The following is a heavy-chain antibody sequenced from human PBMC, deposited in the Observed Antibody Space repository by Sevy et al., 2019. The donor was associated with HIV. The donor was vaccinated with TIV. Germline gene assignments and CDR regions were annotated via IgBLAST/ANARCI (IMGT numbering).Heavy chain of an antibody. D-gene: IGHD6-6*01. J-gene: IGHJ5*02. CDR1: GGSISSYY. CDR3: ARDYWQSIAARSWFDP. Sequence: SETLSLTYTVSGGSISSYYWSWIRQPAGKGLEWIGRIYTSGSTNYNPSLKSRVTMSVDTSKNQFSLKLSSVTAADTAVYYCARDYWQSIAARSWFDPWGQGTLVTVSS. V-gene: IGHV4-4*07. CDR2: IYTSGST.